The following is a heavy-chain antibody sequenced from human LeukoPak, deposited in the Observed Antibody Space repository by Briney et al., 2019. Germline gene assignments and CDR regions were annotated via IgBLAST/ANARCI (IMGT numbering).Heavy chain of an antibody. Sequence: GGSLRLSCSASGFSFSTYAMHWVRQPPGKGLEYVSAISTNGGATYSADSVKGRFAISRDNSKNTLYLQMRSLRVEDTAVYYCVKGGFTMDRGVRLDYWGQGTLVTVSS. J-gene: IGHJ4*02. D-gene: IGHD3-10*01. CDR3: VKGGFTMDRGVRLDY. CDR2: ISTNGGAT. V-gene: IGHV3-64D*06. CDR1: GFSFSTYA.